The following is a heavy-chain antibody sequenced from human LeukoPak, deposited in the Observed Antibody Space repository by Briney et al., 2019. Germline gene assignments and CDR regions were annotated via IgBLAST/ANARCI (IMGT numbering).Heavy chain of an antibody. CDR3: AKARRSACSTTSCYPFDY. J-gene: IGHJ4*02. D-gene: IGHD2-2*01. V-gene: IGHV3-23*01. Sequence: PGGSLRLSCAASGFTFRSYAMSWVRQAPGKGLEWVSAISGSGGSTYYTDSVKGRFTISRDNSTNTIYMQMNSLRAEDTAVYYCAKARRSACSTTSCYPFDYWGQGTLVTVSS. CDR1: GFTFRSYA. CDR2: ISGSGGST.